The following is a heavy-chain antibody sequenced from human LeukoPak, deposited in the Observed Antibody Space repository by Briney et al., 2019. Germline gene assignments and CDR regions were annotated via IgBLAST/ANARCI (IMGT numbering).Heavy chain of an antibody. V-gene: IGHV3-64*01. J-gene: IGHJ4*02. CDR2: ISSNGGST. CDR3: AGGSHNWNDFDY. CDR1: GFTFSSYA. D-gene: IGHD1-1*01. Sequence: GGSLRLSCAASGFTFSSYAMHWVRQAPGKGLEYVSAISSNGGSTYYANSVKGRFTISRDNSKNTLYLQMGSLRAEDMAVYYCAGGSHNWNDFDYWGQGTLVTVSS.